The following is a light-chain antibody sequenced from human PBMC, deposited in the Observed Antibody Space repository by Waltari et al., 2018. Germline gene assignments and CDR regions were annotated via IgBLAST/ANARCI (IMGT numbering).Light chain of an antibody. CDR2: TNA. CDR1: RSTIGSKA. CDR3: AAWDDSLNGVV. J-gene: IGLJ2*01. Sequence: QSVLTQPPSVSGTPGQRVTISCSGSRSTIGSKAVNWYEHLPGTAPKLLIYTNAQRPSGGPDRFSGSKSGTSASLAISGLQSEDEADYYCAAWDDSLNGVVFGGGTKVTVL. V-gene: IGLV1-44*01.